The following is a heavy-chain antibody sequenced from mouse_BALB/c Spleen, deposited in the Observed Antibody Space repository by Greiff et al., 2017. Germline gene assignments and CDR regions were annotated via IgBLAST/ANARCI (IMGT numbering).Heavy chain of an antibody. CDR2: IRTKSNNYAT. J-gene: IGHJ4*01. CDR3: VRGNFYGSRYYYAMDY. Sequence: EAGGGLVQPKGSLKLSCAASGFTFNTYAMNWVRQAPGKGLEWIARIRTKSNNYATYYADSVKDRFTISRDDSQSMLYLQMNNLKTEDTAMYYCVRGNFYGSRYYYAMDYWGQGTSVTVSS. D-gene: IGHD1-1*01. CDR1: GFTFNTYA. V-gene: IGHV10-1*02.